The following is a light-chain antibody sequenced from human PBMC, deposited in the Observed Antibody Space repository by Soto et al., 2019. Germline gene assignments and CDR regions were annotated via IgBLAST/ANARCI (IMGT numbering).Light chain of an antibody. Sequence: VLTQSPGTLSLSPGERGTLSCRASQSVDGTYVAWYQQKPGLPPRLLIYGASTRATGIPDRFSGSGSETGFTLTISSLEPEDSAVYYGQQYVSSPYTFGQGTKLEIK. V-gene: IGKV3-20*01. CDR3: QQYVSSPYT. J-gene: IGKJ2*01. CDR2: GAS. CDR1: QSVDGTY.